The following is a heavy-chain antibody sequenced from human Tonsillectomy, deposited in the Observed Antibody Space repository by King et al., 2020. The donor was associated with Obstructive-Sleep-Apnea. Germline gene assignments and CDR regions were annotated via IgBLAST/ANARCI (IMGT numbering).Heavy chain of an antibody. CDR1: GYSFTSYW. Sequence: DVQLVESGAEVKKPGESLKISCKGSGYSFTSYWIGWVRQMPGKGLEWMGIIYPGDSDTRYSPSFQGQVTISADKSISTAYLQWSSLKASDTAMYYCARLQWGSGSYAPIDYWGQGTLVTVSS. D-gene: IGHD6-19*01. J-gene: IGHJ4*02. CDR2: IYPGDSDT. CDR3: ARLQWGSGSYAPIDY. V-gene: IGHV5-51*01.